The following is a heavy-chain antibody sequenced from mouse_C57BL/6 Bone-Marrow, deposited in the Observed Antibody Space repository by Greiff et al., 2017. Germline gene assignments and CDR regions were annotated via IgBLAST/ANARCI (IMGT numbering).Heavy chain of an antibody. CDR2: IDPSDSYT. CDR3: ARDYYDYSYYAMDY. V-gene: IGHV1-50*01. J-gene: IGHJ4*01. CDR1: GYTFTSYW. D-gene: IGHD2-4*01. Sequence: QVQLKQPGAELVKPGASVKLSCKASGYTFTSYWMQWVKQRPGQGLEWIGEIDPSDSYTNYNQKFKGKATLTVDTSSSTAYMQLSSLTSEDSAVYYCARDYYDYSYYAMDYWGQGTSVTVSS.